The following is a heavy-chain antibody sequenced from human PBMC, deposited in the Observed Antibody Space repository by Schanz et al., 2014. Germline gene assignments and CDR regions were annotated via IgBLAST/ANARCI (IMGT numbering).Heavy chain of an antibody. V-gene: IGHV3-23*01. J-gene: IGHJ4*02. CDR2: ISGSGAST. CDR1: GFSFSSYA. CDR3: AKDAENTAMITDYFDY. D-gene: IGHD5-18*01. Sequence: EVQLLESGGGLVQPGGSLRLSCATSGFSFSSYAINWVRQAPGKGLEWVSGISGSGASTYYADSVKGRFTISRDNSNKTVDLQMNSLRAEDTAVYYCAKDAENTAMITDYFDYWGQGTLVTVSS.